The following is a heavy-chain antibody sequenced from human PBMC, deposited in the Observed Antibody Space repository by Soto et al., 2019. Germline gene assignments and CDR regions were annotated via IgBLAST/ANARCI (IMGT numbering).Heavy chain of an antibody. J-gene: IGHJ6*03. CDR3: AREKRESDYYYYYMDV. Sequence: SETLSLTCAVSSGSISSSNWWSWVRQPPGKGLEWIGEIYHSGSTNYNPSLKSRVTISVDKSKNQFSLKLSSVTAADTAVYYCAREKRESDYYYYYMDVWGKGTTVTVSS. CDR2: IYHSGST. D-gene: IGHD3-10*01. CDR1: SGSISSSNW. V-gene: IGHV4-4*02.